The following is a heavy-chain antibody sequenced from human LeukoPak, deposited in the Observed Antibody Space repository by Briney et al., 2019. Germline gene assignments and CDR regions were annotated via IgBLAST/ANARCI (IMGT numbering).Heavy chain of an antibody. CDR3: AKDPPYDILTGYSNVFDY. D-gene: IGHD3-9*01. V-gene: IGHV3-23*01. J-gene: IGHJ4*02. CDR2: ISGSGGST. Sequence: GGSLRLSCAASGFTFSSYATSWVRQAPGKGLEWVSAISGSGGSTYYADSVKGRFTISRDNSKNTLYLQMNSLRAEDTAVYYCAKDPPYDILTGYSNVFDYWGQGTLVTVSS. CDR1: GFTFSSYA.